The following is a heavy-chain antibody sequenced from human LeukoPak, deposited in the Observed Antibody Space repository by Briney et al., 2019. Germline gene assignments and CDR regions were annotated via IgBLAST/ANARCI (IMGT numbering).Heavy chain of an antibody. CDR1: GSSISTYY. CDR3: ARDSDNGLDV. D-gene: IGHD1-1*01. V-gene: IGHV4-4*08. J-gene: IGHJ6*02. CDR2: LFSSGST. Sequence: SETLSLTCTVSGSSISTYYWSWIRQPPGKGPEWIGYLFSSGSTNYNPSLKSRVAISVDTSRGQLSLHLYSATAADTAVYYCARDSDNGLDVWGPGATVTVSS.